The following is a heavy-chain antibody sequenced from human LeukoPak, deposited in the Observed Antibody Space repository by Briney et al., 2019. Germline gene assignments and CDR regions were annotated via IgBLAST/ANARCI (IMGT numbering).Heavy chain of an antibody. D-gene: IGHD5-24*01. CDR3: AKWGWAGRDGYNYGYFDY. CDR1: GFPFSSYA. J-gene: IGHJ4*02. Sequence: GGSLRLSCAASGFPFSSYAMNWVRQAPGKGLEWVSIIFGADKNTTYYADSVKGRFTISRDNSKNTLYLQMNSLRAEDTAVYYCAKWGWAGRDGYNYGYFDYWGQGTLVTVSS. V-gene: IGHV3-23*01. CDR2: IFGADKNTT.